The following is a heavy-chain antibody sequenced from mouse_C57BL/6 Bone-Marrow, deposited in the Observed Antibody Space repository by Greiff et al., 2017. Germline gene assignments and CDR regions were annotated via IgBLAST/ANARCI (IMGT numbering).Heavy chain of an antibody. J-gene: IGHJ1*03. CDR2: IDPANGNT. D-gene: IGHD1-1*01. CDR1: GFTIKDTY. CDR3: AVGSSPPGYFDV. V-gene: IGHV14-3*01. Sequence: EVKVVESVAELVRPGASVKLSCTASGFTIKDTYMNWVKQRPEQGLAWIGRIDPANGNTKYAPKFQGKATITADTSSNTAYLQLSSLTSEDTAIYYCAVGSSPPGYFDVWGTGTTVTVSS.